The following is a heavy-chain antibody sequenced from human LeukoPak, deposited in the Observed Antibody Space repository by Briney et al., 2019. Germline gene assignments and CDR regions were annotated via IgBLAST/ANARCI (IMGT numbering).Heavy chain of an antibody. CDR2: INPNSGGT. CDR3: ARNRGYGSGSHPDS. Sequence: ASVKVSCKASGYIFTDYYMHWVRQAPGQGLEWMGWINPNSGGTNYAQKFQGRVTMTRDTSISTAYMELSRLRSDDTAVYYCARNRGYGSGSHPDSWGQGTLVTVSS. J-gene: IGHJ4*02. CDR1: GYIFTDYY. D-gene: IGHD3-10*01. V-gene: IGHV1-2*02.